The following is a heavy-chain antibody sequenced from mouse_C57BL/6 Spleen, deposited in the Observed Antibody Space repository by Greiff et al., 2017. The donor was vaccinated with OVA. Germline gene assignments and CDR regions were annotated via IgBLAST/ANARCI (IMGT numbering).Heavy chain of an antibody. Sequence: DVMLVESGGGLVKPGGSLKLSCAASGFTFSDYGMHWVRQAPEKGLEWVAYISSGSSTIYYADTVKGRFTISRDNAKNTLFLQMTSLRSEDTAMYYCARPLDSSGYSYYFDYWGQGTTLTVSS. D-gene: IGHD3-2*02. V-gene: IGHV5-17*01. J-gene: IGHJ2*01. CDR1: GFTFSDYG. CDR3: ARPLDSSGYSYYFDY. CDR2: ISSGSSTI.